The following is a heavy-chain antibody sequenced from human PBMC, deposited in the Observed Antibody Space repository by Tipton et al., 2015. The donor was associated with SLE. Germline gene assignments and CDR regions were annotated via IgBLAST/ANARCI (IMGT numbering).Heavy chain of an antibody. CDR1: GGSFSGYY. CDR3: TRGEELRYPGY. J-gene: IGHJ4*02. Sequence: TLSLTCAVYGGSFSGYYWSWIRQPPGKGLEWIGYIYYSGSTYYNPSLKSRVTISVDTSKNQFSLKLSSVTAADTAVYYCTRGEELRYPGYWGQGTLVTVSS. V-gene: IGHV4-30-4*01. D-gene: IGHD3-9*01. CDR2: IYYSGST.